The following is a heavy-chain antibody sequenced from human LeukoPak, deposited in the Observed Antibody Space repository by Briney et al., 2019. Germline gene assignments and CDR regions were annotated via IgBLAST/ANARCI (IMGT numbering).Heavy chain of an antibody. CDR1: GGSISSGGYS. CDR2: IYHSGST. CDR3: ARGLGSGGYRKYNWFDP. J-gene: IGHJ5*02. D-gene: IGHD1-26*01. Sequence: SETLSLTCAVSGGSISSGGYSWSWIRQPPGKGLEWIGYIYHSGSTYYNPSLKSRVTISVDKSKNQFSLKLSSVTAADTAVYYCARGLGSGGYRKYNWFDPWGQGTLVTVSS. V-gene: IGHV4-30-2*01.